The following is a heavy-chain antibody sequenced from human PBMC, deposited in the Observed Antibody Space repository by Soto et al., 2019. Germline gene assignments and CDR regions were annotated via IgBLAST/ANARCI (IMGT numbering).Heavy chain of an antibody. D-gene: IGHD1-26*01. V-gene: IGHV3-66*01. CDR3: ARDKADYRGGWPFDY. CDR2: IFSGGGI. CDR1: GFTVSSSY. Sequence: GGSLRLSCAASGFTVSSSYMSWVRQAPGKGLEWVSVIFSGGGIYYADSVKGRFTISRDNSKNTLYLQMNSLRAEDTVFYYWARDKADYRGGWPFDYWGQGTLVTVSS. J-gene: IGHJ4*02.